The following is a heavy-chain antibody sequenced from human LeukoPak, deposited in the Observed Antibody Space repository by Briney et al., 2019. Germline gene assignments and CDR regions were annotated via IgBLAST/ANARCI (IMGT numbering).Heavy chain of an antibody. D-gene: IGHD1-14*01. CDR3: ARNRGTANWFDP. CDR1: GGSISSGGYY. J-gene: IGHJ5*02. Sequence: PSETLSLTCTVSGGSISSGGYYWSWIRQHPGKGLEWIGNIYYSGNTYYNPSLKSRVTISVDTSKNQFSLKLSSVTAADTAVYYCARNRGTANWFDPWGQGTLVTVSS. V-gene: IGHV4-31*03. CDR2: IYYSGNT.